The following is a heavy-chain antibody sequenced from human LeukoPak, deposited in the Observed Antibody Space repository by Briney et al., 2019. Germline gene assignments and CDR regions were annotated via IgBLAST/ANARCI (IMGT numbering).Heavy chain of an antibody. CDR1: DGSISTSGYY. CDR3: ARRNYYDSSGYYFDY. Sequence: SETLSLTCTVSDGSISTSGYYWGWVRQAPGKGLEWIGSIYYSGSTYYNPSLKSRVTISVDTSKNQFSLKLSSVTAADTAVYYCARRNYYDSSGYYFDYWGQGTLVTVSS. D-gene: IGHD3-22*01. J-gene: IGHJ4*02. CDR2: IYYSGST. V-gene: IGHV4-39*01.